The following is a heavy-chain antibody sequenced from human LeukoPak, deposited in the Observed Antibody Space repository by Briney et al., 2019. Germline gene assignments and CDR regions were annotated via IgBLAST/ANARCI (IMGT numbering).Heavy chain of an antibody. CDR1: GFVFSNYD. V-gene: IGHV3-13*01. Sequence: PGGSLRLSCAASGFVFSNYDMHWVRQSPRKGLEWVAHIRVDGDTQDADAVKGRFTISIDNAKRSVFLQMNNLRDGDTAVYDCIRDLLGERTFVIWGQGTMVSVSS. CDR2: IRVDGDT. J-gene: IGHJ3*02. CDR3: IRDLLGERTFVI. D-gene: IGHD3-10*01.